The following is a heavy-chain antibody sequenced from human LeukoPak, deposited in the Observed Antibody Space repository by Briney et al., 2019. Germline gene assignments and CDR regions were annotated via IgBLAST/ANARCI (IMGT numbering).Heavy chain of an antibody. CDR2: INPSGGST. V-gene: IGHV1-46*01. J-gene: IGHJ4*02. D-gene: IGHD3-3*01. CDR3: ARGSTNDYDFWSGYRPERPYYFDY. CDR1: GYTFISYY. Sequence: ASVKVSCKASGYTFISYYMHWVRQAPGQGLEWMAIINPSGGSTSYAQKFQGRVTVTRDTSTSTAYMELSSLRSEDTAVYYCARGSTNDYDFWSGYRPERPYYFDYWGQGTLVTVSS.